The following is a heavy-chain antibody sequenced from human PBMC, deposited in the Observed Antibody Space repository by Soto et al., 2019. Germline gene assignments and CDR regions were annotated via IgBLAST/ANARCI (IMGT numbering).Heavy chain of an antibody. CDR1: GYFISSGYY. D-gene: IGHD2-2*01. CDR3: ARGHIVVVPTVGWFDP. V-gene: IGHV4-38-2*02. J-gene: IGHJ5*02. CDR2: MFHSGST. Sequence: SETLSLTCTVSGYFISSGYYWGWIRQPPGKGLEWIGSMFHSGSTHYNPSLKSRVTMSVDTSKNQFSLRLSSVTASDTAVYYCARGHIVVVPTVGWFDPWGQGTLVTVS.